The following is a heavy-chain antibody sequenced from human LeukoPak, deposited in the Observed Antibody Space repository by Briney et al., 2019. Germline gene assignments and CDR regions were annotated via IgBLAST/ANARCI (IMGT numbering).Heavy chain of an antibody. Sequence: PSETLSLTCTVPGDSISTYYWSWIRQPPGKGLEWIGYIHYSGSTNYNPSLKSRVTISVGTSKNQSSLKLSSVTAADTAVYYCARRRTTGLAGYMDVWGIGTTVTVSS. J-gene: IGHJ6*03. CDR1: GDSISTYY. D-gene: IGHD2-2*01. CDR2: IHYSGST. CDR3: ARRRTTGLAGYMDV. V-gene: IGHV4-59*08.